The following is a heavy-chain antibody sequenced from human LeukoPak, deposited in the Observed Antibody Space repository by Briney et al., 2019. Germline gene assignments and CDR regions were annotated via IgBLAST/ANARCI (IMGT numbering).Heavy chain of an antibody. CDR2: IYYSGST. CDR3: ARGFSSNSCLFDY. Sequence: SHTLSLTCTVSGGSISRGGYYWSWIRQQPGNGLEWIGYIYYSGSTYYNPSLKSRVTISGDTSKNQFSLKLSSVTAADTAVYCCARGFSSNSCLFDYWGQGTLVTVSS. J-gene: IGHJ4*02. V-gene: IGHV4-31*03. D-gene: IGHD2-2*01. CDR1: GGSISRGGYY.